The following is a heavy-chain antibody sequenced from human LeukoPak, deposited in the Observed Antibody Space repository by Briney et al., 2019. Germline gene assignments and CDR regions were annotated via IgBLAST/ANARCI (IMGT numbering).Heavy chain of an antibody. D-gene: IGHD6-13*01. CDR2: IYYSGST. J-gene: IGHJ6*03. Sequence: SETLSLTCTVSGGSISSHYWSWIRQPPGKGLEWIWYIYYSGSTNYNPTLKSRVTISVDTSKNQFSLKLSSVTAADTAVYYCARGSSSSWYSSLYYYYYMDVWGKGTTVTVSS. V-gene: IGHV4-59*11. CDR1: GGSISSHY. CDR3: ARGSSSSWYSSLYYYYYMDV.